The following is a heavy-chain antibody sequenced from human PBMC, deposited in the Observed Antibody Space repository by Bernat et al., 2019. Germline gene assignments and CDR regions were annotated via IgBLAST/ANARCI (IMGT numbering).Heavy chain of an antibody. CDR2: ISYDGSTK. CDR3: AKDPYFCCGASGSRLVEFDFDY. V-gene: IGHV3-30*18. CDR1: GFTFSSYG. D-gene: IGHD2-15*01. Sequence: QVQLVESGGGVVQPGRSLRLSCAASGFTFSSYGMHWVRQAPGKGLEWVAVISYDGSTKYYADSVKGRFTISKDNSKNTLYLQMNSMRAEDTAVYYCAKDPYFCCGASGSRLVEFDFDYWGQGTLVTVSS. J-gene: IGHJ4*02.